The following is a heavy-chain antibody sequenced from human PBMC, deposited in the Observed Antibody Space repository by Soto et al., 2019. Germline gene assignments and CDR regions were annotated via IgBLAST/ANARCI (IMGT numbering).Heavy chain of an antibody. V-gene: IGHV3-23*04. J-gene: IGHJ6*02. D-gene: IGHD3-3*01. CDR2: ISSGGGTT. CDR1: GFSFRNYA. CDR3: AKLKGGLGRFYGMDA. Sequence: DEQLVESGGGSLQPGGSLRLSCAASGFSFRNYAMTWVRQSPGKGLEWVSLISSGGGTTNYADSVKGRFSISRDNSQNLLYLQMNGLRGEDTALYCCAKLKGGLGRFYGMDAWGQGTMVIVSS.